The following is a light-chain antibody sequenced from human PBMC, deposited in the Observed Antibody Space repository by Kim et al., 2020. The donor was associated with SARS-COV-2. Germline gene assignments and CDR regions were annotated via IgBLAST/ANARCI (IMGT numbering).Light chain of an antibody. CDR3: SSRDTTNSHVV. CDR1: SLKPSY. V-gene: IGLV3-19*01. J-gene: IGLJ3*02. CDR2: GKD. Sequence: ALGQTVKITCHGDSLKPSYATWYQQKPGQAPVLVLYGKDNRPSGIPDRFSGSSSSNTGSLTITGAQAEDEADYYCSSRDTTNSHVVFGGGTQLTVL.